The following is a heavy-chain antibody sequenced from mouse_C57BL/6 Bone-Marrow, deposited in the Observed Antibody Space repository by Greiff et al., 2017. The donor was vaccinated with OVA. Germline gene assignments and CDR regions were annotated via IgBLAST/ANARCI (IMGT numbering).Heavy chain of an antibody. Sequence: VKVVESGPGLVQPSQSLSITCTVSGFSLTSYGVHWVRQSPGKGLEWLGVIWSGGSTDYNAAFISRLSISKDNSKSQVFFKMNSLQADDTAIYYCARCYDGYPRFAYWGQGTLVTVSA. J-gene: IGHJ3*01. V-gene: IGHV2-2*01. CDR3: ARCYDGYPRFAY. CDR1: GFSLTSYG. CDR2: IWSGGST. D-gene: IGHD2-3*01.